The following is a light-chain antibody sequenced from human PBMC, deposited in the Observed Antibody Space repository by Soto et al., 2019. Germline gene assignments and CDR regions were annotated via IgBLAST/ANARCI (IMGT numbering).Light chain of an antibody. CDR3: KQYETFSGT. CDR2: DAS. V-gene: IGKV1D-8*01. Sequence: VIWMTQSPSLLSASTGDRVTISCRMSQGISSYLAWYQQKPGKAPELLIYDASALPRGVPSRFSGSGSGTKFTLTIASLQPDDFATYYCKQYETFSGTFGPGTKVDIK. CDR1: QGISSY. J-gene: IGKJ1*01.